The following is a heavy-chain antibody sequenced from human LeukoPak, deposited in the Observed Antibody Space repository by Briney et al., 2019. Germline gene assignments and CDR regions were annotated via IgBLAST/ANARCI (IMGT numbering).Heavy chain of an antibody. J-gene: IGHJ4*02. V-gene: IGHV3-23*01. Sequence: GGSQRLSCAASGFTFSSYPMSWVRQAPGKGLQWVSAISGGGGSAYYADSVKGRFTISRDNSKSTLYLQMNSLRAEDTAIYYCAARPLMPPRFDNWGQGTLVTVSS. CDR2: ISGGGGSA. CDR3: AARPLMPPRFDN. D-gene: IGHD2-2*01. CDR1: GFTFSSYP.